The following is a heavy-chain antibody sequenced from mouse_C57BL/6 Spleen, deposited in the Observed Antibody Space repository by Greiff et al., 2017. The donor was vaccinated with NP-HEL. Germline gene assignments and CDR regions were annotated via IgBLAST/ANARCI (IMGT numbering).Heavy chain of an antibody. CDR1: GFTFSSYA. CDR3: ARRTTVVATRAMDY. CDR2: ISDGGNYT. J-gene: IGHJ4*01. D-gene: IGHD1-1*01. Sequence: EVKVVESGGGLVKPGGSLKLSCAASGFTFSSYAMSWVRQTPEKRLEWVATISDGGNYTYYPDNVKGRFTISRDNAKNNLYLQMSHLKSEDTAMYYCARRTTVVATRAMDYWGQGTSVTVSS. V-gene: IGHV5-4*03.